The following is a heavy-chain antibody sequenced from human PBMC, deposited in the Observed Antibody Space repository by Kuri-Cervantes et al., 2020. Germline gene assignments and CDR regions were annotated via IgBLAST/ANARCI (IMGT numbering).Heavy chain of an antibody. CDR2: MNPNSGNI. CDR3: ARGLPYSSSWPDYYYYGMDV. D-gene: IGHD6-13*01. CDR1: GYTFTNYD. Sequence: ASVKVSCKASGYTFTNYDINWVRQATGQGLEWMGWMNPNSGNIGYAQKFQGRVTMTRNTSISTAYMELSSLRSDDTAVYYCARGLPYSSSWPDYYYYGMDVWGQGTTVTVSS. V-gene: IGHV1-8*01. J-gene: IGHJ6*02.